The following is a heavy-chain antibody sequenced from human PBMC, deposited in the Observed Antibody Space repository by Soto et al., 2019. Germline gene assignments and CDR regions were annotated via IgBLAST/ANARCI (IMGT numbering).Heavy chain of an antibody. D-gene: IGHD5-18*01. Sequence: QLQLQESGPGLVKPSETLSLTCTVSGGSISSSSYYWGWIRQPPGKGLEWIGSIYYSGSTYYNPSLKSRVTISVDTSKNQFSLKLSSVTAADTAVYYCARRGYSYGLINWFDPWGQGTLVTVSS. CDR3: ARRGYSYGLINWFDP. CDR1: GGSISSSSYY. CDR2: IYYSGST. V-gene: IGHV4-39*01. J-gene: IGHJ5*02.